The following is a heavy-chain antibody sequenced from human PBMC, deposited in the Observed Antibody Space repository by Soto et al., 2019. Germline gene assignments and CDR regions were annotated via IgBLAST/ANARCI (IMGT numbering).Heavy chain of an antibody. Sequence: PSETLSLTCTVSGGSISSSSYYWGWIRQPPGKGLEWIGSIYYSGSTYYNSSLKSRVTISVDTSKNQFSLKLSSVTAADTAVYYCARPPGYSSSYFQHWGQGTLVTVSS. D-gene: IGHD6-13*01. CDR2: IYYSGST. CDR3: ARPPGYSSSYFQH. V-gene: IGHV4-39*01. CDR1: GGSISSSSYY. J-gene: IGHJ1*01.